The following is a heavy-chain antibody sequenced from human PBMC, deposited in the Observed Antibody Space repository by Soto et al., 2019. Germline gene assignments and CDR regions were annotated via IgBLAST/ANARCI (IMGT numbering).Heavy chain of an antibody. CDR2: IIPIFGTA. V-gene: IGHV1-69*06. D-gene: IGHD6-19*01. CDR3: ARGYSSGGYGMDV. Sequence: SVKVSCEASGGTFSSYAISWVRQAPGQGLEWMGGIIPIFGTANYAQKFQGRVTITADKSTSTAYMELSSLRSEDTAVYYCARGYSSGGYGMDVWGQGTTVTVSS. CDR1: GGTFSSYA. J-gene: IGHJ6*02.